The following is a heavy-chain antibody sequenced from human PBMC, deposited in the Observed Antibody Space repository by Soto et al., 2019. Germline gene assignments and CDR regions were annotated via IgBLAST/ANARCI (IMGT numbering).Heavy chain of an antibody. CDR3: ARDSHLNDYGDYDFDY. Sequence: QVQLVQSGAEVKKPGSSVKVSCKASGGTFSSYAISWVRQAPGQGLEWMGVIIPIFGTANYAQKFQGRVTITADESTSTAYMELSSLRSEDTAVYYCARDSHLNDYGDYDFDYWGQGTLVTVSS. J-gene: IGHJ4*02. CDR2: IIPIFGTA. V-gene: IGHV1-69*01. D-gene: IGHD4-17*01. CDR1: GGTFSSYA.